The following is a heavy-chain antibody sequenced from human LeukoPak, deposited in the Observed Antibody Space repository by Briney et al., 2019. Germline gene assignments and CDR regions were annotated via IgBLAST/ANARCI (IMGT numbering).Heavy chain of an antibody. V-gene: IGHV4-34*01. D-gene: IGHD6-19*01. CDR3: ARHPLQQWLVRSDYYYYMDV. CDR2: INHSGST. CDR1: GFTFSSYW. Sequence: PGGSLRLSCAASGFTFSSYWMSWVRQAPGKGLEWIGEINHSGSTNYNPSLKSRVTISIDTSKKQFSLKLGSVTAADTAVYYCARHPLQQWLVRSDYYYYMDVWGKGTTVTISS. J-gene: IGHJ6*03.